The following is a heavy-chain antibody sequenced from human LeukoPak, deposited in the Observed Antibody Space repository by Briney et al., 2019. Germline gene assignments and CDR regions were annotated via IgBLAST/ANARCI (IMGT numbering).Heavy chain of an antibody. V-gene: IGHV1-2*02. Sequence: ASVKVSCKASGYTFTGFYMHCVRQAPGHGLEWMGWINPNSGGTNYAQKFQGRVTMTRDTSINTAYMELSSLRSHDTAVFYCARAHLIAAPGYNWFDPWGQGTLVTVSS. D-gene: IGHD6-13*01. CDR2: INPNSGGT. J-gene: IGHJ5*02. CDR3: ARAHLIAAPGYNWFDP. CDR1: GYTFTGFY.